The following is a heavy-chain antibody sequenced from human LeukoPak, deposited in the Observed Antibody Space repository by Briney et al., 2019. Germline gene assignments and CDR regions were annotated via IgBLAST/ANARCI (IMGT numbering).Heavy chain of an antibody. CDR3: ARERPRDYYYMDV. J-gene: IGHJ6*03. CDR2: INPNSGGT. Sequence: ASVKVSCKASGYTFTGYYMDWVRQAPGQGLEWMGWINPNSGGTKYAQKFQGRVTMTRDRSINTVYMELSRLRSDDTGVYYCARERPRDYYYMDVWGKGTTVTVSS. V-gene: IGHV1-2*02. CDR1: GYTFTGYY.